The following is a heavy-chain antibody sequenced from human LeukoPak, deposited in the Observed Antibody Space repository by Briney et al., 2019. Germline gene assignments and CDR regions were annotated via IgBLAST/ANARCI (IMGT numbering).Heavy chain of an antibody. CDR2: INHSGST. CDR3: ARAGYDYVWGSYRQHAFVI. J-gene: IGHJ3*02. V-gene: IGHV4-34*01. Sequence: SETLSLTCAVYGGSFSGYYWSWIRQPPGKGLEWIGEINHSGSTNYNPSLKSRVTISVDTSKNQFSLKLSSVTAADTAVYYCARAGYDYVWGSYRQHAFVIWGQGTMVTVSS. D-gene: IGHD3-16*02. CDR1: GGSFSGYY.